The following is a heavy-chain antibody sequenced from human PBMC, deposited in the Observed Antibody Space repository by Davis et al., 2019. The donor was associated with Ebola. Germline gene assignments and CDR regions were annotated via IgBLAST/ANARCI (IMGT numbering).Heavy chain of an antibody. J-gene: IGHJ4*02. V-gene: IGHV3-49*04. Sequence: GESLKISCTASGFTFGDYAMSWVRQAPGKGLEWVGFIRSKAYGGTTEYAASVKGRFTISRDDSKSIAYLQMNSLKTEDTAVYYCTRTVKYYYDSSGYYTPYYFDYWGQGTLVTVSS. CDR1: GFTFGDYA. D-gene: IGHD3-22*01. CDR2: IRSKAYGGTT. CDR3: TRTVKYYYDSSGYYTPYYFDY.